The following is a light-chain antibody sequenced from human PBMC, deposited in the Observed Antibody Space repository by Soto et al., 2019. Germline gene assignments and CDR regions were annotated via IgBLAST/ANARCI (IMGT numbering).Light chain of an antibody. V-gene: IGLV2-14*01. CDR3: SSYTTSSNHVV. Sequence: QSALTQPASVSGSPGQSITISCTGTSSDVGDYNYVSWYQQHPGKAPKLMIYEVSNRPSGVSNRFSGSKSGNTASLTVSGLQAEDEADYYCSSYTTSSNHVVFGGGTKLTVL. CDR2: EVS. CDR1: SSDVGDYNY. J-gene: IGLJ2*01.